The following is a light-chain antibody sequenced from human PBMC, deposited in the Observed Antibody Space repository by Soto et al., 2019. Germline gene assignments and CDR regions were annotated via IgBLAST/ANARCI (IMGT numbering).Light chain of an antibody. CDR2: EVS. J-gene: IGLJ1*01. CDR1: SSDVGGYNY. Sequence: QSALTQPASVSGSPGQSITISCTGTSSDVGGYNYVSWSQQHPGKAPQLMIYEVSKRPSGVSNRFSGSKSGNTASLTISGLQAEDEADYYCSSYTSSSTYVFGTGTKGTVL. V-gene: IGLV2-14*01. CDR3: SSYTSSSTYV.